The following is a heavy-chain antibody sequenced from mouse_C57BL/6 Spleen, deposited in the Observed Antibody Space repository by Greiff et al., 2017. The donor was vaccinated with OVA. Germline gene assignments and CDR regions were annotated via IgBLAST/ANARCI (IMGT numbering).Heavy chain of an antibody. Sequence: VQLKESGPELVKPGASVKISCKASGYSFTDYNMNWVKQSNGKSLEWIGVINPNYGTTSYNQKFKGKATLTVDQSSSTAYMQLNSLTSEDSAVYYCARAAITTVVAHWYFDVWGTGTTVTVSS. D-gene: IGHD1-1*01. CDR2: INPNYGTT. CDR1: GYSFTDYN. CDR3: ARAAITTVVAHWYFDV. V-gene: IGHV1-39*01. J-gene: IGHJ1*03.